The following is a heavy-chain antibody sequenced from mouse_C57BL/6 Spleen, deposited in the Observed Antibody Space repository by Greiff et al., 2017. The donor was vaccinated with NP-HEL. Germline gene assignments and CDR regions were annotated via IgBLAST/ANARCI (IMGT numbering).Heavy chain of an antibody. CDR1: GYTFTSYG. CDR2: IYPRSGNT. V-gene: IGHV1-81*01. D-gene: IGHD1-1*01. CDR3: ARSGGSSYDYAMDY. J-gene: IGHJ4*01. Sequence: VQLQQSGAELARPGASVKLSCKASGYTFTSYGISWVKQRTGQGLEWIGEIYPRSGNTYYNEKFKGKATLTADKSSSTAYMELRSLTSEDSAVYFCARSGGSSYDYAMDYWGQGTSVTVSS.